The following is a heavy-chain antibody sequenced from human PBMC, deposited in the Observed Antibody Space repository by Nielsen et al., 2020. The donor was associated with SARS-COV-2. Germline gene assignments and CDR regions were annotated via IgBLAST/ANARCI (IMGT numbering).Heavy chain of an antibody. CDR1: GGSFSGYY. Sequence: SETLSLTCAVYGGSFSGYYWSWIRQPPGKGLEWIGEINHSGSTNYNPSLKSRVTISVDTSKNQFSLKLSSVTAADTAVYYCARDPGYSSGWVDPWGQGTLVTVSS. D-gene: IGHD6-19*01. V-gene: IGHV4-34*01. CDR2: INHSGST. J-gene: IGHJ5*02. CDR3: ARDPGYSSGWVDP.